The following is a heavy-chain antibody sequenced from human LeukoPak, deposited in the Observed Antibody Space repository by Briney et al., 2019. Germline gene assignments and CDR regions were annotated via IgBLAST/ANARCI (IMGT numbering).Heavy chain of an antibody. V-gene: IGHV1-2*02. CDR3: ARDGPSMVPDYDY. D-gene: IGHD3-10*01. Sequence: ASVKVSCKASGYTFTGYYLHWVRQAAGQGLEWIGWINPNSGDTGNAEKFQGRVTMTRDTSISTAYMELSRLRSDDTAVYYCARDGPSMVPDYDYWGQGTLVTVSS. J-gene: IGHJ4*02. CDR1: GYTFTGYY. CDR2: INPNSGDT.